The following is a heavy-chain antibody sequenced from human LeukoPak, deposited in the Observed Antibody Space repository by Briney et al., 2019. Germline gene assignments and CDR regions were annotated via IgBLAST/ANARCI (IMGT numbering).Heavy chain of an antibody. Sequence: PSETLSLTCTVSGGSISSGGYYWSWIRQHPGTGLEWIGYIYYSGSTYYNPSLKSRVTISVDTSKNQFPLKLSSVTAADTAVYYCARGEDGGAVSGRGGVDYWGQGPLVPVSS. CDR2: IYYSGST. J-gene: IGHJ4*02. V-gene: IGHV4-31*03. CDR3: ARGEDGGAVSGRGGVDY. D-gene: IGHD6-19*01. CDR1: GGSISSGGYY.